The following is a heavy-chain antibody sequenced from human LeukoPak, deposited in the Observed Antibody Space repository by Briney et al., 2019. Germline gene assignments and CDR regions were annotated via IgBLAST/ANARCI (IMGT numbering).Heavy chain of an antibody. CDR2: IYYSGST. CDR3: ARITMVRGVMSYYYYGMDV. J-gene: IGHJ6*02. V-gene: IGHV4-59*01. Sequence: PSETLSLTCTVSGGSISSYYWSWIRQPPGKGLEWIGYIYYSGSTNYSPSLKSRVTISVDTSKNQFSLKLSSVTAADTAVYYCARITMVRGVMSYYYYGMDVWGQGTTVTVSS. CDR1: GGSISSYY. D-gene: IGHD3-10*01.